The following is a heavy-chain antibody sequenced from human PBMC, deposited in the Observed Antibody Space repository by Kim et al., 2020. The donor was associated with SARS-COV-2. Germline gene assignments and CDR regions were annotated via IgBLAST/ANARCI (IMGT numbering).Heavy chain of an antibody. V-gene: IGHV3-15*01. CDR3: VTDREASPVDM. J-gene: IGHJ3*02. Sequence: GGSLRISCAASGFSFSDAWMSWVRQAPGKGLEWVAHIKDKRRGATADYSAPVKGRFSISRDDSKAMLYLQMNSLQIEDTAVYYCVTDREASPVDMWGQG. CDR2: IKDKRRGATA. CDR1: GFSFSDAW.